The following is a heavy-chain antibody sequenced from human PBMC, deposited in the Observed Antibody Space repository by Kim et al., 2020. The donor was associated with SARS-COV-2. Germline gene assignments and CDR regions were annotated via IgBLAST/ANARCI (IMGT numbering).Heavy chain of an antibody. J-gene: IGHJ3*02. CDR3: ARSAYSSGWYGWAFDI. D-gene: IGHD6-19*01. CDR2: ISSSGSTI. Sequence: GGSLRLSCAASGFTFSSYEMNWVRQAPGKGLEWVSYISSSGSTIYYADSVKGRFTISRDNAKNSLYLQMNSLRAEDTAVYYCARSAYSSGWYGWAFDIWGQGTMVTVSS. CDR1: GFTFSSYE. V-gene: IGHV3-48*03.